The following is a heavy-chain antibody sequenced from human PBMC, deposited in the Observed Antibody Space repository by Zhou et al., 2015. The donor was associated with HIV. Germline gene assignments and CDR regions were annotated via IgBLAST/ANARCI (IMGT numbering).Heavy chain of an antibody. Sequence: EVQLVESGGGLVQPGRSLRLSCAASGFTFDDYAFHWVRQAPGKGLEWVSSMNGRTGNIDYAESVKGRFTISRDNSRNTVDLQMNSLRAEDTAVYYCARKLRVDTGVARQYYFYGMDVWAKGP. CDR3: ARKLRVDTGVARQYYFYGMDV. D-gene: IGHD5-18*01. CDR1: GFTFDDYA. V-gene: IGHV3-9*01. J-gene: IGHJ6*02. CDR2: MNGRTGNI.